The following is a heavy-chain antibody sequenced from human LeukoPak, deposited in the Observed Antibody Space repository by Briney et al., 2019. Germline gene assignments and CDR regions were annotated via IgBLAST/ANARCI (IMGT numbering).Heavy chain of an antibody. CDR1: GFTVSSNY. CDR2: IYSGGST. V-gene: IGHV3-66*01. CDR3: ARDRIAARPLGY. Sequence: PGRSLRLSCAASGFTVSSNYMSWVRQAPGKGLEWVSVIYSGGSTYYADSVKGRFTISRDNSKNTLYLQMNSLRAEDTAVYYCARDRIAARPLGYWGQGTLVTVSS. D-gene: IGHD6-6*01. J-gene: IGHJ4*02.